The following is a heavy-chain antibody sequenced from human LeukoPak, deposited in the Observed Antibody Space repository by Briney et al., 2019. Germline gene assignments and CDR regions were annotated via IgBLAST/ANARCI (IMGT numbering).Heavy chain of an antibody. CDR3: ARGRKYIYYYNMEV. CDR1: GFTFSNYA. V-gene: IGHV3-30*04. J-gene: IGHJ6*04. CDR2: ISYDGKKK. Sequence: GRSLRLSCEASGFTFSNYALYWVRQAPGKGLEWVAVISYDGKKKSYADSAEGRFTISRDNSNNMVYLHMNSLRDDDRAVYSCARGRKYIYYYNMEVWGKGTTVTVSS. D-gene: IGHD1-14*01.